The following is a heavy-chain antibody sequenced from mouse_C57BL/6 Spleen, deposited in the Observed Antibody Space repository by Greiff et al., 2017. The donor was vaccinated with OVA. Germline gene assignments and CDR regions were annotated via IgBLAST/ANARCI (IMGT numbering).Heavy chain of an antibody. D-gene: IGHD2-1*01. CDR2: IDPSDSET. CDR3: ARGEDGNSWFAY. CDR1: GYTFTSYW. V-gene: IGHV1-52*01. J-gene: IGHJ3*01. Sequence: VQLQQPGAELVRPGSSVKLSCKASGYTFTSYWMHWVKQRPIQGLEWIGNIDPSDSETHYNQKFKDKATLTVDKSSSTAYMQLSSLTSEDSAVYYCARGEDGNSWFAYWGQGTLVTVSA.